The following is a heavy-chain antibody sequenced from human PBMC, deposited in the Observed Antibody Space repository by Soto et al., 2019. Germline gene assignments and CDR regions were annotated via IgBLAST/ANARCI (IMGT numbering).Heavy chain of an antibody. J-gene: IGHJ5*02. D-gene: IGHD3-10*01. CDR1: GYTFTNYG. CDR3: ARGVGSGSYYNQYNWFDP. CDR2: INVYNGNT. V-gene: IGHV1-18*01. Sequence: QVQLVQSGGEVKKPGASVKVSCKASGYTFTNYGVSWVRQAPGQGLEWMGWINVYNGNTKYAQKVQGRVTMTTDTSTSTAYMELRSLSSDDTAVYYCARGVGSGSYYNQYNWFDPWGQGTLVTVFS.